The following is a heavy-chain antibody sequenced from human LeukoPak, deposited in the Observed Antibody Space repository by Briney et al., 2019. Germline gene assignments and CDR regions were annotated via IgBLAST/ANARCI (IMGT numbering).Heavy chain of an antibody. CDR1: GYSLTELS. J-gene: IGHJ4*02. V-gene: IGHV1-24*01. D-gene: IGHD2/OR15-2a*01. Sequence: GASVKVSCKVSGYSLTELSMHWVRQAPGKGLEWMGGFDPGNGETIFTKNFQGRATMTDDTSTDTAYMELSSLRSEDTAVYYCTGGTFYRLLDYWGQGTLVTVSS. CDR2: FDPGNGET. CDR3: TGGTFYRLLDY.